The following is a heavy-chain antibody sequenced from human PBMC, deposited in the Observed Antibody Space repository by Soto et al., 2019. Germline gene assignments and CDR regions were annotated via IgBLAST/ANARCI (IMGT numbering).Heavy chain of an antibody. V-gene: IGHV3-23*01. D-gene: IGHD5-18*01. Sequence: GGSLRLSCAASGFTFSSFALSWVRQAPGKGLEWVSAISGSGGDTDYTASVKGRFTISRDNSKNTLYLQMNSLRPDDTAVYYCAGPGYSSQDYWGQGTLVTVSS. CDR3: AGPGYSSQDY. CDR2: ISGSGGDT. J-gene: IGHJ4*02. CDR1: GFTFSSFA.